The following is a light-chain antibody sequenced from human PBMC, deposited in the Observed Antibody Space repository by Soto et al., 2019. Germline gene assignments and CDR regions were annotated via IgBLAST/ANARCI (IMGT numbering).Light chain of an antibody. V-gene: IGKV1-33*01. CDR2: AAS. CDR3: QQYENLPT. CDR1: QSISNH. Sequence: DIQMTQPPSSLSASVEDRVSITFRASQSISNHLNWYQQKPGKAPKLLIFAASNLEAGVPSRFRGSGSGTDFTFTISRLQPEDIATYYCQQYENLPTLGQGTRLEIK. J-gene: IGKJ5*01.